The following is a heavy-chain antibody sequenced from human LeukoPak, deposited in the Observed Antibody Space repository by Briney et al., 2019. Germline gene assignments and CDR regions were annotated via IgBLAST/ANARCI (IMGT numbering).Heavy chain of an antibody. CDR3: ARHCSSWLSYNWFDP. CDR2: IYYSGST. CDR1: GGSISSYY. V-gene: IGHV4-59*08. J-gene: IGHJ5*02. Sequence: SETLSLTCTVSGGSISSYYWSWIRQPPGKGLEWIGYIYYSGSTNYNPSLKSRVTISVDTSKNQFSLKLSSVTAADTAVYYCARHCSSWLSYNWFDPWGQGTLVTVSS. D-gene: IGHD6-13*01.